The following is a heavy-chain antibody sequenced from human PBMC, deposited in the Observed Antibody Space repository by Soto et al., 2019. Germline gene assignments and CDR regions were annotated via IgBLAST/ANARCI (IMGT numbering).Heavy chain of an antibody. J-gene: IGHJ5*02. Sequence: ASVNVSCKASGYTFTSYDMHWVRQAPGQRLEWMGWINPGSGNTKYAQKFQGRVTITRDTSVDTAYMELSSLTSDDTAAYYCARQGRIVVVNWFDPWGQGTLVTVSS. CDR1: GYTFTSYD. D-gene: IGHD2-21*01. V-gene: IGHV1-3*01. CDR3: ARQGRIVVVNWFDP. CDR2: INPGSGNT.